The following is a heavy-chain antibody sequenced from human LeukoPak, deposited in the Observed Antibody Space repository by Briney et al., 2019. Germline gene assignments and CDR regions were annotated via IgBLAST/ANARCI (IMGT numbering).Heavy chain of an antibody. CDR1: GFTFSSYA. J-gene: IGHJ3*02. CDR2: ISTSGGST. CDR3: ARQETSSYSGAFDI. D-gene: IGHD1-26*01. V-gene: IGHV3-23*01. Sequence: RPGGSLRLSCAASGFTFSSYAMSWVRQAPGKGLEWVSAISTSGGSTYYADSVKGRFTISRDNSKNSLYLQMNSLRADDTAVYHCARQETSSYSGAFDIWGQGTMVTVSS.